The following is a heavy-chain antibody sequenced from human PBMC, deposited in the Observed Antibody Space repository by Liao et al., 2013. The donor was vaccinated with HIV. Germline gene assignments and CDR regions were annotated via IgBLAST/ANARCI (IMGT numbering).Heavy chain of an antibody. Sequence: QVQLQESGPGLVKPSQTLSLTCTVSGASISSGSYYWSWIRQPAGKGLEWIGRIYIGGNTDYNPSLKSRVTISVDTSKNQFSLNLSSVTAADAAVFYCARVNRPPLEWLFHWYYYYMDVWGKGTTVTVSS. J-gene: IGHJ6*03. CDR1: GASISSGSYY. V-gene: IGHV4-61*02. CDR3: ARVNRPPLEWLFHWYYYYMDV. CDR2: IYIGGNT. D-gene: IGHD3-3*01.